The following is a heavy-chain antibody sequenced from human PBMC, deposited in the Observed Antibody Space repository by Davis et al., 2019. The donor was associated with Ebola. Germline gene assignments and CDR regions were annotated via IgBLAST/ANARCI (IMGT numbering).Heavy chain of an antibody. CDR1: GFTFSSYW. V-gene: IGHV3-74*01. CDR2: INSDGSST. J-gene: IGHJ6*02. CDR3: ARDAYGCSSTSCYYYGMDV. Sequence: HTGGSLRLSCAASGFTFSSYWMHWVRQAPGKGLVWVSRINSDGSSTSYADSVKGRFTISRDNAKHTLYLQMNSLRAEDTAVYYCARDAYGCSSTSCYYYGMDVWGQGTTVTVSS. D-gene: IGHD2-2*01.